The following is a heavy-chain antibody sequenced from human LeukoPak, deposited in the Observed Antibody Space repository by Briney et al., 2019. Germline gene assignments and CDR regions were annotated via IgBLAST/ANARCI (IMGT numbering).Heavy chain of an antibody. V-gene: IGHV3-7*01. CDR2: IKVDGSEK. J-gene: IGHJ3*02. CDR3: ARGVTTGVDAFDM. D-gene: IGHD4-17*01. Sequence: GWSLRLSCAASGFSFSNYWMTWVRQAPGRGLEWVANIKVDGSEKYYVESVKGRFTISRDNAKNSLFLQMNTLRVEDTAVYYCARGVTTGVDAFDMWGQGTMVTVSS. CDR1: GFSFSNYW.